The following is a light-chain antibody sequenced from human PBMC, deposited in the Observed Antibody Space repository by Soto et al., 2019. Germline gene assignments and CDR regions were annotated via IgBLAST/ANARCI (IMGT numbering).Light chain of an antibody. V-gene: IGKV3-15*01. CDR3: QQYNSWPLT. J-gene: IGKJ4*01. CDR2: GAS. Sequence: EILMTQSPATLSVSPGERATLSCRASQSVDSNLAWYQQKPGQAPRLLIYGASTRATGISARFSGSGSGTEFTLTISSLQSEDFGVYYCQQYNSWPLTFGGGTKVEIK. CDR1: QSVDSN.